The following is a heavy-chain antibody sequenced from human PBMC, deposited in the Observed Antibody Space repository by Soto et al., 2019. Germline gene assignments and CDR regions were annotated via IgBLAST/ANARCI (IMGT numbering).Heavy chain of an antibody. D-gene: IGHD1-26*01. J-gene: IGHJ4*02. CDR3: AKDWVGGSNKYYFEY. Sequence: GGSLRLSCVASGFTFRDYGMHWVRQAPGKGLEWVAGISHHGLKEHYADSVKGRFTISRDNSKKTVYLQLNSLRGDDTAVYYCAKDWVGGSNKYYFEYWGQGTLVTVS. CDR1: GFTFRDYG. CDR2: ISHHGLKE. V-gene: IGHV3-30*18.